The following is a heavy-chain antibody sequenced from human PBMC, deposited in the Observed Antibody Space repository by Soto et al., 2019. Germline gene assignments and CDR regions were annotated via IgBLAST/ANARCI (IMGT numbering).Heavy chain of an antibody. CDR2: ITSNTDGGTA. Sequence: EQQLVESGGDLVKPGGSLRLSCAASGFTFSNAWMNWVRQAPGKGLEWVGRITSNTDGGTADYAAPVKGRFTISRDDSKTTLYLQMDSLKTEDTAVYYCTTDKLHQLRLVSSRYWGQGTLVTVSS. D-gene: IGHD6-25*01. V-gene: IGHV3-15*07. J-gene: IGHJ4*02. CDR1: GFTFSNAW. CDR3: TTDKLHQLRLVSSRY.